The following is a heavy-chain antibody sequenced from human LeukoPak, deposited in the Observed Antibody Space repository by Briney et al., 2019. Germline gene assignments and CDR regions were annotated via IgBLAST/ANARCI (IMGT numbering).Heavy chain of an antibody. CDR2: IIPIFGTA. J-gene: IGHJ6*03. D-gene: IGHD6-19*01. CDR1: GGTFSSYA. CDR3: ARDRQQWLVSNYYYMDV. Sequence: GASVKVSCKASGGTFSSYAISWVRQAPGQGLEWMGGIIPIFGTANYAQKFQGRVTITADESTSTAYMELSSLRSEDTAVYYCARDRQQWLVSNYYYMDVWGQGTLVTVSS. V-gene: IGHV1-69*13.